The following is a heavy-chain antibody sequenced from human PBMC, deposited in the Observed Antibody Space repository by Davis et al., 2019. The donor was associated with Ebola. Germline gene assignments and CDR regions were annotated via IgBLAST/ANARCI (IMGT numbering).Heavy chain of an antibody. CDR2: ISAYNGNT. V-gene: IGHV1-18*01. CDR1: GYTFTSYG. D-gene: IGHD1-26*01. J-gene: IGHJ6*02. CDR3: ARAEDIVGATPLGRSGFYYYGVDV. Sequence: ASVKVSCKASGYTFTSYGIGWVRQAPGQGLEWMGWISAYNGNTNYAQKLQGRVTMTTDTSTSTAYMELRSLRSDDTAVYYCARAEDIVGATPLGRSGFYYYGVDVWGQGTLVTVSS.